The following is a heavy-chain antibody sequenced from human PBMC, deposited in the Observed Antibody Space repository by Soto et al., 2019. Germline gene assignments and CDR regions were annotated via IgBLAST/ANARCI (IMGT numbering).Heavy chain of an antibody. Sequence: EVQLLESGGGLVQPGGSLRLSCAASGFTFSSYAMSWVRQAPGKGLEWVSAISGSGGSTYYADSVKGRFTISRDNSKNTLYLQMNSLRAEDTAVYYCAKDSTYYYGSGSYYNVFDYWGQGTLVTVSS. J-gene: IGHJ4*02. CDR1: GFTFSSYA. D-gene: IGHD3-10*01. CDR3: AKDSTYYYGSGSYYNVFDY. CDR2: ISGSGGST. V-gene: IGHV3-23*01.